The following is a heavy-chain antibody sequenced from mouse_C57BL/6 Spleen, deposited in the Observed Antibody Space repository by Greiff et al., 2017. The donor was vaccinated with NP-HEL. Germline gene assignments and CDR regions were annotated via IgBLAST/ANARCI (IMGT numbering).Heavy chain of an antibody. Sequence: VQLQQSGAELVRPGTSVKVSCKASGYAFTNYLIEWVKQRPGQGLEWIGVINPGSGGTNYNEKFKGKATLTADKSSSTAYMQLSSLTSEDSAVYFCARSYYSNEAWFAYWGQGTLVTVSA. CDR1: GYAFTNYL. J-gene: IGHJ3*01. V-gene: IGHV1-54*01. CDR3: ARSYYSNEAWFAY. D-gene: IGHD2-5*01. CDR2: INPGSGGT.